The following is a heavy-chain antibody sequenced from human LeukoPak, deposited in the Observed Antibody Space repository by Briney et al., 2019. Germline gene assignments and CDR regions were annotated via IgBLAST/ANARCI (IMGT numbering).Heavy chain of an antibody. CDR1: GGSFSRYY. CDR2: INHSGSA. Sequence: SETLSLTCAVYGGSFSRYYWTWIRQPPGKGLEWIGEINHSGSANYNPSLKSRVTISVDASKSQFSLRLSSVTAAGTAVYYCARLTYSNNWYFRRGLDNWFDPWGQGTLVTVSS. CDR3: ARLTYSNNWYFRRGLDNWFDP. D-gene: IGHD6-13*01. V-gene: IGHV4-34*01. J-gene: IGHJ5*02.